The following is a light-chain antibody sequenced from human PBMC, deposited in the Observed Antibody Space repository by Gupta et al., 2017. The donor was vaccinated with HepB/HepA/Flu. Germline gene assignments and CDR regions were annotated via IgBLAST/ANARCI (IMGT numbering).Light chain of an antibody. Sequence: SALTQPASVSGSPGQSITISCTGTSSDVGGYNSVSWYQQHPGKAPKLLIYDVSNRPSGVSNRFSGSKSGNTASLTISGLQAEDEADYYCSSFTSSNTLVIFGGGTRLTVL. CDR3: SSFTSSNTLVI. J-gene: IGLJ2*01. CDR1: SSDVGGYNS. CDR2: DVS. V-gene: IGLV2-14*01.